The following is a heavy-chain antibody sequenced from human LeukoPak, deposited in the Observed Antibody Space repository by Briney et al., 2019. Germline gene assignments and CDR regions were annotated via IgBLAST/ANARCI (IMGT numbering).Heavy chain of an antibody. CDR2: INLNSGGT. CDR1: GYTFTAYY. CDR3: ARRDCGGGTCTFDY. D-gene: IGHD2-15*01. Sequence: GASVKVSCKASGYTFTAYYMHWVRQDPGQGLEWLGWINLNSGGTNYAQKFQGRVTMTRDTSLSTAYMELSRLRSDDTAVYFCARRDCGGGTCTFDYWGQGTLVTVSS. J-gene: IGHJ4*02. V-gene: IGHV1-2*02.